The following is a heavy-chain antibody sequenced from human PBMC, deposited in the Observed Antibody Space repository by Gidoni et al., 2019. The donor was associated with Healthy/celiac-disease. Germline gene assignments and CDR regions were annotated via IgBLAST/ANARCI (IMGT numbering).Heavy chain of an antibody. CDR2: IKSKTEGGRT. CDR1: GFTFSNAW. V-gene: IGHV3-15*02. Sequence: EVQLVESGGALAKPGGFLRLSWAASGFTFSNAWMSWGRQAPGKGLEWVGRIKSKTEGGRTDYAAPVKGRFTISREDSKNTVYLQMNSLKTEDAAVYYCTTDDDYWGQGTLVTVSS. CDR3: TTDDDY. J-gene: IGHJ4*02.